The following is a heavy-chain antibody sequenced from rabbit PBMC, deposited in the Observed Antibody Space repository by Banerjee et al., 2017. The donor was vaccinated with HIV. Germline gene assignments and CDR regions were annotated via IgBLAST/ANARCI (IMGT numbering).Heavy chain of an antibody. CDR2: IYNGDGST. J-gene: IGHJ3*01. V-gene: IGHV1S47*01. Sequence: QEQLEESGGGLVQPEGSLTLTCKASGFDFSSNAMCWVRQAPGKGPEWIACIYNGDGSTYYASWVNGRFTISKTSSTTVTLQMTSLTAADTATYFCARDLAAVTGWNFGLWGQGTLVTVS. CDR1: GFDFSSNA. D-gene: IGHD7-1*01. CDR3: ARDLAAVTGWNFGL.